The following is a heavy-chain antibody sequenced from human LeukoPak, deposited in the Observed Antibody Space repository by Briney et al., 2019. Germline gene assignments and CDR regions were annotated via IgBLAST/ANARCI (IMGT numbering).Heavy chain of an antibody. CDR1: GFTLSGFW. Sequence: GGSLRLSCAVSGFTLSGFWMSLSRQAPGKGLGWVASINSDGSEGYYADVVKGRFTISRDNTKNSLYLQINSLRAEDTAVYYCAGSSYSSSSSVWGQGTMVTVSS. CDR3: AGSSYSSSSSV. V-gene: IGHV3-7*03. CDR2: INSDGSEG. J-gene: IGHJ3*01. D-gene: IGHD6-6*01.